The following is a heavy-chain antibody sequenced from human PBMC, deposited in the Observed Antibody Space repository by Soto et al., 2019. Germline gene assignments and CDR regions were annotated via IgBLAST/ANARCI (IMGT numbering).Heavy chain of an antibody. D-gene: IGHD3-22*01. CDR3: ARVANYYDSSGYYYVPDY. CDR2: IYYSGST. J-gene: IGHJ4*02. CDR1: GGSVSSGSYY. V-gene: IGHV4-61*01. Sequence: KSSETLSLTCTVSGGSVSSGSYYWSWIRQPPGKGLEWIGYIYYSGSTNYNPSLKSRVTISVDTSKNQFSLKLSSATAADTAVYYCARVANYYDSSGYYYVPDYWGQGTLVTVSS.